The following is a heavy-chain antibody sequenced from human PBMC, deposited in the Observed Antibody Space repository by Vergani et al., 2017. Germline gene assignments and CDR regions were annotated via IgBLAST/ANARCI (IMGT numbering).Heavy chain of an antibody. CDR1: GFTFSSYA. V-gene: IGHV3-23*04. Sequence: VQLVESGGGVVQRGGSLRLSCATSGFTFSSYAMSWVRQVPGKGLEWVSGISGSGGNTYYANSVKGRFTISRDNSKNTLYLQMNSLRAEDTALYYCAKDLGTSSGGGWFDPWGQGTLVTVSS. CDR3: AKDLGTSSGGGWFDP. D-gene: IGHD6-6*01. CDR2: ISGSGGNT. J-gene: IGHJ5*02.